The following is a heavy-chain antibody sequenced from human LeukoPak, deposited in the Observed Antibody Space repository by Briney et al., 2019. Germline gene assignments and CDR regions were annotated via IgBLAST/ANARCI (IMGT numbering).Heavy chain of an antibody. Sequence: ASVKVSCKASGYTLTSYHMHWVRQAPGQGLEWMGIINPSGGTTNYAQKFRGRVTMTRDMSTSTVYMELSSLRSEDTAVYYCARARNYYYYMDVWGKGTTVTISS. CDR1: GYTLTSYH. CDR2: INPSGGTT. CDR3: ARARNYYYYMDV. D-gene: IGHD1-14*01. J-gene: IGHJ6*03. V-gene: IGHV1-46*01.